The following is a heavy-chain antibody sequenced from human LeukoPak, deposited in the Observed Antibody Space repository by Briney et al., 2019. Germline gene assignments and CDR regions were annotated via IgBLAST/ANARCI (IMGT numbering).Heavy chain of an antibody. V-gene: IGHV4-59*01. CDR3: AAGPGYGDYSSYWYFDL. Sequence: SETLSLTCTVSGGSISSYYWSWIRQPPGKGLEWIGYIYYSGSTNYNPSLQSRVTISVDTSKNQFSLKLSSVTAADTAVYYCAAGPGYGDYSSYWYFDLWGRGTLVTVSS. CDR2: IYYSGST. CDR1: GGSISSYY. J-gene: IGHJ2*01. D-gene: IGHD4-17*01.